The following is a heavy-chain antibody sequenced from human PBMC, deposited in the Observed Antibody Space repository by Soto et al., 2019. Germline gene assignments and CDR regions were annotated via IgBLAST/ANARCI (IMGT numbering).Heavy chain of an antibody. CDR1: GYSFTSYW. D-gene: IGHD4-4*01. J-gene: IGHJ6*02. Sequence: GESLKISCKGSGYSFTSYWIGWVRQMPGKGLEWMGIIYPGDSDTRYSPSFQGQVTISADKSISTAYLQWSSLKASDTAMHYCARRGSNGIYYYYGMDVWGQGTTVTVS. CDR3: ARRGSNGIYYYYGMDV. V-gene: IGHV5-51*01. CDR2: IYPGDSDT.